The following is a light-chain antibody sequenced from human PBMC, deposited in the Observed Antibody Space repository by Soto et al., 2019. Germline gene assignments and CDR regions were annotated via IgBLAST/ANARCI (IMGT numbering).Light chain of an antibody. J-gene: IGKJ1*01. CDR3: QQYNDWPPRT. CDR2: GAS. Sequence: EIVMTQSPGTLSVSPGERATLSCRASQSVNNKLAWYQQKPGRAPRLLIYGASTRATGIPARFSGSGSGTEFTLTISSLQSEDFVVYYCQQYNDWPPRTFGQGTKVEIK. CDR1: QSVNNK. V-gene: IGKV3-15*01.